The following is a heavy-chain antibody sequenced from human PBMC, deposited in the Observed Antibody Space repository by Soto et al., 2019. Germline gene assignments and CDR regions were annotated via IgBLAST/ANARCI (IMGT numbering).Heavy chain of an antibody. Sequence: QVQLVESGGGVVQPGRSLRLSCAASGFTFSTYGMHWVRQAPGKGLEWVAVISYDGSNKYYADSVKGRFTISRDNSKNTLYRQMNSLRAEDTAVYYCAKGDSSGWWGFDYWGQGTLVTVSS. D-gene: IGHD6-19*01. CDR2: ISYDGSNK. J-gene: IGHJ4*02. CDR1: GFTFSTYG. CDR3: AKGDSSGWWGFDY. V-gene: IGHV3-30*18.